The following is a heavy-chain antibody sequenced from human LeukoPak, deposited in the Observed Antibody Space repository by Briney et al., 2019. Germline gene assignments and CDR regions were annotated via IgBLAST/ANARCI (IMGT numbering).Heavy chain of an antibody. J-gene: IGHJ5*02. Sequence: GGCLRLSCAASGFTFSSYWMHWVRQAPAKGLVWVSRINSDGSSTSYADSVKGRFTISRDNAKNTLYLQMNSLRAEDTAVYYCASFGRYNWFDPWGQGTLVTVSS. D-gene: IGHD3-10*01. CDR3: ASFGRYNWFDP. CDR2: INSDGSST. V-gene: IGHV3-74*01. CDR1: GFTFSSYW.